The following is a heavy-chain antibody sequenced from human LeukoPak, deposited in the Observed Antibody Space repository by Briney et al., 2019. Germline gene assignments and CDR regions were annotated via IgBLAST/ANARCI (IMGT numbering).Heavy chain of an antibody. D-gene: IGHD6-19*01. V-gene: IGHV3-11*04. Sequence: PGGSLRLSCAASGATLSDDYMSWFRLAPGKGLEWVAYISRSGNTIYYAVSVKGRFTISRDEAENSLFLQMNSLRAEDTAVYYCAKAGDSSGWYDPLDYWGQGTLVTVPS. CDR3: AKAGDSSGWYDPLDY. CDR2: ISRSGNTI. CDR1: GATLSDDY. J-gene: IGHJ4*02.